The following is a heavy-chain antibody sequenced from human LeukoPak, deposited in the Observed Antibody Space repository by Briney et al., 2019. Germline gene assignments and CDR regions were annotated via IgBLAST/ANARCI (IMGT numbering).Heavy chain of an antibody. CDR1: GGSISSYY. V-gene: IGHV4-59*01. J-gene: IGHJ6*03. CDR3: ARDGYNSGYYYYMDV. CDR2: IYYSGST. Sequence: SETLSLTCTVSGGSISSYYWSWIRQPPGKGLEWIGYIYYSGSTNYNPSLKSRVTISVDTSKNQFSLKLSSETAADTAVYYCARDGYNSGYYYYMDVWGKGTTVTVSS. D-gene: IGHD5-24*01.